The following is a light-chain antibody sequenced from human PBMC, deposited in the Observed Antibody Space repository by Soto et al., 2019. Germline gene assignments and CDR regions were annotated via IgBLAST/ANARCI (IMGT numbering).Light chain of an antibody. J-gene: IGKJ1*01. V-gene: IGKV3-20*01. Sequence: EIVLTQSQRSLSLSPGERANFSCRANQSVSSSYLAWYQQRPGQAPRILIYGASSRATGIPDRFSGSGSGTDFTLTISRLEPEDFALYYGQQYGSSTWTFGQGTKVEIK. CDR1: QSVSSSY. CDR2: GAS. CDR3: QQYGSSTWT.